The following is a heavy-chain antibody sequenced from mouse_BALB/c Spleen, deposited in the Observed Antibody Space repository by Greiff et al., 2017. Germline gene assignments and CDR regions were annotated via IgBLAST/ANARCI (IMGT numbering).Heavy chain of an antibody. CDR3: ARGYDDAMDY. Sequence: QVQLQQSGAELVRPGTSVKISCKASGYAFTNYWLGWVKQRPGHGLEWIGDIYPGSGNTYYNEKFKGKATLTADKSSSTAYMQLSSLTSEDSAVYFCARGYDDAMDYWGQGTSVTVSS. V-gene: IGHV1-63*01. J-gene: IGHJ4*01. CDR2: IYPGSGNT. D-gene: IGHD2-14*01. CDR1: GYAFTNYW.